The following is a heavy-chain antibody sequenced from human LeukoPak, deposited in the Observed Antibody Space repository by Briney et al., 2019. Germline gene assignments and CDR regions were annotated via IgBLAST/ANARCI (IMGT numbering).Heavy chain of an antibody. J-gene: IGHJ4*02. CDR3: ARTWLDYFDY. CDR1: GFTFSSYW. V-gene: IGHV3-7*01. CDR2: IKQDGSEK. Sequence: GGSLRLSCAASGFTFSSYWISWVRQAPGKGLEWVANIKQDGSEKYYVDSVKGRFTISRDNAKNSLYLQMNSLRAEDTAVYYCARTWLDYFDYWGQGTLVTVSS. D-gene: IGHD3-10*01.